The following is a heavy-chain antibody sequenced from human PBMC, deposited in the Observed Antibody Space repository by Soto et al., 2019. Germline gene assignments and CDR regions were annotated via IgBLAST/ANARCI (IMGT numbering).Heavy chain of an antibody. Sequence: QVQLQESGPGLVKPSETLSLTCTVSGGSISSYYWSWIRQPPGTGLEWMGYIYYSGSTNYNPSLNARFSITVGTSKFHIPLTLSPVTDADTAAYSCASRSGSCCDYSDHGNLGTVCS. J-gene: IGHJ4*01. CDR3: ASRSGSCCDY. CDR1: GGSISSYY. V-gene: IGHV4-59*08. CDR2: IYYSGST.